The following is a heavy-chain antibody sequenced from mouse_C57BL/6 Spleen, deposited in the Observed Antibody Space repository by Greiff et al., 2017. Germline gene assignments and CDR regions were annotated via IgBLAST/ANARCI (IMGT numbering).Heavy chain of an antibody. J-gene: IGHJ2*01. CDR3: ASLLRFDY. D-gene: IGHD1-1*01. CDR2: LDPSDSYT. Sequence: QVQLQQPGAELVKPGASAKLSCKASGYTFTSYWLQWVKQRPGQGLEWIGELDPSDSYTNYNLKFKGKATLTVDPSSSPAYMQLSSLTSEDSAVYYCASLLRFDYWGQGTTLTVSA. V-gene: IGHV1-50*01. CDR1: GYTFTSYW.